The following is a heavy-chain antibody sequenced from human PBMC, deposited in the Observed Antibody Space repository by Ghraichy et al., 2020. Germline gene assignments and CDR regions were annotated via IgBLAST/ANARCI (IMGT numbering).Heavy chain of an antibody. CDR3: GRRTPDRSWLH. CDR2: VYYSGTP. V-gene: IGHV4-39*01. J-gene: IGHJ4*02. CDR1: GDSISSSTNYY. Sequence: SETLSLTCTVSGDSISSSTNYYWGWIRQPPGKGLEWIASVYYSGTPYYSPSLKSRLPISVDTSKNQFSLKLRSVTAADTAVYYCGRRTPDRSWLHWGQGTLVTVSS. D-gene: IGHD6-13*01.